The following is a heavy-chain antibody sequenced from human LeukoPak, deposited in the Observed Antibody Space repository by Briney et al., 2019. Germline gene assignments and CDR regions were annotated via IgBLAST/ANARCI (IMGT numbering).Heavy chain of an antibody. CDR1: GGSISSSSYY. D-gene: IGHD3-22*01. CDR3: ARRGATWSYDSSGYSRHYFDY. V-gene: IGHV4-39*01. Sequence: SETLSLTCTVSGGSISSSSYYWGWIRQPPGKGLEWIGSIYYSGSTYYNPSLKSRVTISVDTSKNQFSLKLSSVTAADTAVYYCARRGATWSYDSSGYSRHYFDYWGQGTLVTVSS. CDR2: IYYSGST. J-gene: IGHJ4*02.